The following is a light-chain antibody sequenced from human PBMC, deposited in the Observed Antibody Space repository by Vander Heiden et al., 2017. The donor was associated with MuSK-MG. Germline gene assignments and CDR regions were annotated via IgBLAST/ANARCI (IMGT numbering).Light chain of an antibody. V-gene: IGKV1-5*03. Sequence: IQMTQSPSTLSASVGDRVTITCRASQSINIWLAWYQQKPGKAPKLLIYKTSTLESGVPSRFSGSGSGTEFTLTISSLQPDDLATYYCQQYNSYKTFGQGTKVEIK. CDR1: QSINIW. CDR2: KTS. CDR3: QQYNSYKT. J-gene: IGKJ1*01.